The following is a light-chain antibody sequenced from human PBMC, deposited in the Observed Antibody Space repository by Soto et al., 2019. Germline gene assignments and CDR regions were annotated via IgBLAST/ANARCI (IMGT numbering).Light chain of an antibody. V-gene: IGLV2-14*01. J-gene: IGLJ1*01. CDR1: SSDVGAYNY. Sequence: QSVLTQSASVSGSPGQSITISCTGTSSDVGAYNYVSWYQQHPGKAPKLIIYDVSNRPSGVSNRFSGSKSGNTASLTISALQAEDEADYYCSSFTRSSTRVFGTGTKVTVL. CDR3: SSFTRSSTRV. CDR2: DVS.